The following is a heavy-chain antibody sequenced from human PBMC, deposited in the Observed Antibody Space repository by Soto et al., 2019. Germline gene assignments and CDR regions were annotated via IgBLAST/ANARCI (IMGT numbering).Heavy chain of an antibody. V-gene: IGHV4-30-4*01. Sequence: QVQLQESGPGLVKPSQTLSLTCTVSGGSISSGDYYWSWIRQPPGKGLEWIGYIYYSGSTYYNPSLKSPVTIAVDTSKNPFSLKLSSVTAADTAVYYCARGPATVATRYWYFDLWGRGTLVTVSS. CDR2: IYYSGST. J-gene: IGHJ2*01. CDR3: ARGPATVATRYWYFDL. D-gene: IGHD4-17*01. CDR1: GGSISSGDYY.